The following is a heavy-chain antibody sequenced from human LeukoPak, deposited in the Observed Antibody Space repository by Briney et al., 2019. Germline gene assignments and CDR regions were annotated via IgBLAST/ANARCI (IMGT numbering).Heavy chain of an antibody. CDR1: GGSFSGYY. D-gene: IGHD1-26*01. CDR3: ARGGGSYQFGFDY. J-gene: IGHJ4*02. Sequence: SETLSLTCAVYGGSFSGYYWSWIRQPPGKGLEWIGEINHSGSTNYNPSLKSRVTISVDTSKNQFSLKLSSVTAADTVVYYCARGGGSYQFGFDYWGQGTLVTVSS. CDR2: INHSGST. V-gene: IGHV4-34*01.